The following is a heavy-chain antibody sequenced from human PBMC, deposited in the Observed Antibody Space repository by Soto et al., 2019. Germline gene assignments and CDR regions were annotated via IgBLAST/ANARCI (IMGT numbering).Heavy chain of an antibody. D-gene: IGHD6-6*01. CDR3: ARVSRQPVGASDI. CDR2: TRNKANSYTT. Sequence: HPGGSLRLSCAASGFTFSDHYMDWVRQAPGKGLEWVGRTRNKANSYTTEYAASVKGRFTISRDDSKNSLYLQMNSLKTEDTAVYYCARVSRQPVGASDIWGQGTMVTVSS. CDR1: GFTFSDHY. V-gene: IGHV3-72*01. J-gene: IGHJ3*02.